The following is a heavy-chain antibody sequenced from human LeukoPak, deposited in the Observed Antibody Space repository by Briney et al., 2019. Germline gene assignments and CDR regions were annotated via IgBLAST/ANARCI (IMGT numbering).Heavy chain of an antibody. CDR1: GVTFSRYG. D-gene: IGHD1-26*01. J-gene: IGHJ4*02. CDR2: IWHDGSYE. V-gene: IGHV3-33*06. CDR3: AKDGVGATSLDC. Sequence: GGSLRLSCAASGVTFSRYGMHWVRQAPGKGLEWVAVIWHDGSYEYYADSVKGRFTISRDSSKNTLYLQMNSLRAEDTAVYYCAKDGVGATSLDCWGQGTLVTVSS.